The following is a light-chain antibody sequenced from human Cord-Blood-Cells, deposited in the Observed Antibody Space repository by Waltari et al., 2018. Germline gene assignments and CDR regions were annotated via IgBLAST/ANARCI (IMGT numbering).Light chain of an antibody. CDR1: QSISSW. CDR2: KAS. V-gene: IGKV1-5*03. CDR3: QQYNSYSPPFT. Sequence: DIQMTQSPSTLSASVGDRVTIHCRASQSISSWLAWYQQKPGKAPKLLIYKASSLESGVPSRFSGSGSGTEFTLTISSLQPDDFATYYCQQYNSYSPPFTFGPGTKVDIK. J-gene: IGKJ3*01.